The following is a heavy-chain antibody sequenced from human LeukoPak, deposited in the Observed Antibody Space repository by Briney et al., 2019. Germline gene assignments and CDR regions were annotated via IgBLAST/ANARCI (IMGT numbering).Heavy chain of an antibody. CDR3: ARSRYYGSGSYYGFDY. Sequence: IPSETLSLTCTVSGGSISSYYWSWIRQPPGKGLEWIGYIYYSGSTNYNPSLKSRVTISVDTSKNQFSLKLSSVTAADTAVYYCARSRYYGSGSYYGFDYWGQGTLVTVSS. CDR1: GGSISSYY. J-gene: IGHJ4*02. CDR2: IYYSGST. D-gene: IGHD3-10*01. V-gene: IGHV4-59*08.